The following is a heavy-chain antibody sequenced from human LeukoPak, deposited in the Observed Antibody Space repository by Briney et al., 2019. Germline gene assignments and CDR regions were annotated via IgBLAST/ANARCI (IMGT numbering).Heavy chain of an antibody. J-gene: IGHJ3*02. CDR1: GFTVSTNY. CDR2: IYRSGST. CDR3: ARDSGHDAFDI. Sequence: GGSLRLSCAASGFTVSTNYVSWVRHAPGKGLEWVLVIYRSGSTYYADSVKGRFTISRDNSKNTLYLQMNRLRAEDTAVYYCARDSGHDAFDIWGQGTMVTVSS. V-gene: IGHV3-53*01.